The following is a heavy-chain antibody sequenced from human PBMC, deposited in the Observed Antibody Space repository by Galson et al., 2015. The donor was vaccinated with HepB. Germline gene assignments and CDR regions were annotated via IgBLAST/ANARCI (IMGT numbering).Heavy chain of an antibody. CDR1: GLSLDDYA. J-gene: IGHJ5*02. CDR3: VKGVVATPSGLPRDRFDP. V-gene: IGHV3-9*01. Sequence: SLRLSCAASGLSLDDYAMHWVRQAPGKGLEWVSGISWKTGDTGYADSVKGRFTISRDNAKNSLYLQMNSLRPEDTALYYCVKGVVATPSGLPRDRFDPWGQGTPVTVSS. D-gene: IGHD2-15*01. CDR2: ISWKTGDT.